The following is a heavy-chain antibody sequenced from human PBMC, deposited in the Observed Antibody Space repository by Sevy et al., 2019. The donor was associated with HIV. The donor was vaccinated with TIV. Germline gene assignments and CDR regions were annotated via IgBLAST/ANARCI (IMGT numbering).Heavy chain of an antibody. Sequence: GGSLRLSCAASGFTFRNHWMHWVRQTPGKGLGWVSQINFDGSSTNYADSVKGRFTISRDNAKNTLYLQMNSLRAEDTAVYYCTRDEWGSFDYWGQGTLVTVSS. V-gene: IGHV3-74*01. CDR1: GFTFRNHW. J-gene: IGHJ4*02. D-gene: IGHD1-26*01. CDR3: TRDEWGSFDY. CDR2: INFDGSST.